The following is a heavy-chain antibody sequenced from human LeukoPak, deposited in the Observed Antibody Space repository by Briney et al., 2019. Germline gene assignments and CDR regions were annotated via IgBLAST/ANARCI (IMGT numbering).Heavy chain of an antibody. Sequence: PSETLSLTCIVSGGSISSSSYYWSWIRQPPGKGLEWIGSIYYSGSTYYNPSLKSRVTISVDTSKNQFSLKLSSVTAADAAVYYCASGQGSSWYPPGYYYYYMDVWGKGTTVTISS. CDR1: GGSISSSSYY. J-gene: IGHJ6*03. CDR2: IYYSGST. D-gene: IGHD6-13*01. V-gene: IGHV4-39*01. CDR3: ASGQGSSWYPPGYYYYYMDV.